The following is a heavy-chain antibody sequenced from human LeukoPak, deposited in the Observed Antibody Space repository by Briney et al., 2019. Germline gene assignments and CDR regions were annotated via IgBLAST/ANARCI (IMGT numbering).Heavy chain of an antibody. J-gene: IGHJ6*02. V-gene: IGHV3-7*03. CDR3: ARNNGMDV. Sequence: GGSLRLSCAATGFALSSHWMTWVRQVPGRGPVWVANVNRDGSETYYLDSVKGRFTISKDNAKNSLYLQMNSLRAEDTALYHCARNNGMDVWGQGTTVIVSS. CDR2: VNRDGSET. CDR1: GFALSSHW.